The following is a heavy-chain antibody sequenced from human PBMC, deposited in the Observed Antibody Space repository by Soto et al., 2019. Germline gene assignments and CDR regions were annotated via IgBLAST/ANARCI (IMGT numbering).Heavy chain of an antibody. D-gene: IGHD6-13*01. Sequence: GGSLRLSCAASGFTFSSYAMSWVRQAPGKGLEWVSVLSGSGGSTYYEDSVKGRFTTSRDNSKNTLYLQMNSLGAEDTAVDYGAKGGVAAADPLDYWGQGTLVTVSS. CDR1: GFTFSSYA. CDR2: LSGSGGST. J-gene: IGHJ4*02. V-gene: IGHV3-23*01. CDR3: AKGGVAAADPLDY.